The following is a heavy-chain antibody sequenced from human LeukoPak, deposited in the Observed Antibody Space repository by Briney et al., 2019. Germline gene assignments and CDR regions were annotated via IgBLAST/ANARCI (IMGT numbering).Heavy chain of an antibody. CDR1: GRTFSSYT. Sequence: SVKVSCKASGRTFSSYTISWVRQAPGQGLEWMGRIIPIFGTANYAQKFQGRVTITTDESTSTAYMELSSLRSEDTAVYYCARDGSSGWYLKVSSWFDPWGQGTLVTVSS. CDR3: ARDGSSGWYLKVSSWFDP. J-gene: IGHJ5*02. CDR2: IIPIFGTA. D-gene: IGHD6-19*01. V-gene: IGHV1-69*05.